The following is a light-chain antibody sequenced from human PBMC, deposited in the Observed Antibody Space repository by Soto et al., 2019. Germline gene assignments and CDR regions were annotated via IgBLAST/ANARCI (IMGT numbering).Light chain of an antibody. CDR2: DAS. V-gene: IGKV1-39*01. J-gene: IGKJ4*01. CDR1: QSISSY. Sequence: DIQMTQSPSSLYASVGDRVTITCRASQSISSYLSWYQQRPGKAPKLLIYDASSLQRGVPSRFSGSGFGSYFTFFFFSLQPEDFATYYCHQSYITPLTFGGGTKVDIK. CDR3: HQSYITPLT.